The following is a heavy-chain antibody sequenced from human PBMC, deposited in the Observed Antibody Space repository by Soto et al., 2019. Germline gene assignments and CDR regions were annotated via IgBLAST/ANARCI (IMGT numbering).Heavy chain of an antibody. D-gene: IGHD6-13*01. CDR1: GGSVSSGSYY. J-gene: IGHJ6*02. CDR2: IYYSGST. CDR3: ARGRVIAADYYGMDV. Sequence: SETLSRTCTVSGGSVSSGSYYRSWSQQPPGKGLEWIGYIYYSGSTNYNRFLKSRVTISVDTSKNQFSLKLSSVTAADTAVYYCARGRVIAADYYGMDVWGQGTTVTVS. V-gene: IGHV4-61*01.